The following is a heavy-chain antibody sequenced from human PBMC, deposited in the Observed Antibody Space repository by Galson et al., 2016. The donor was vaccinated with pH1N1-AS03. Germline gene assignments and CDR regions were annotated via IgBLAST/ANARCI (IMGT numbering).Heavy chain of an antibody. CDR3: ARRSVAEMASGWAWGFDY. CDR1: GFTFNKYS. J-gene: IGHJ4*02. V-gene: IGHV3-21*01. Sequence: SLRLSCAASGFTFNKYSMNWVRQAPGKGLEWVSSIRSRTNYIHDSDSVRGRFTISRDNAKNSLYLQMSSLRADDTAVYYCARRSVAEMASGWAWGFDYWGQGTLVTVSS. D-gene: IGHD5-24*01. CDR2: IRSRTNYI.